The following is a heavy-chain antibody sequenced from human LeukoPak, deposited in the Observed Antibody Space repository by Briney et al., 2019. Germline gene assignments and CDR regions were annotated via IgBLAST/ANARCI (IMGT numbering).Heavy chain of an antibody. CDR2: ISGSGGST. CDR1: GFTFSSYA. D-gene: IGHD6-13*01. V-gene: IGHV3-23*01. CDR3: AKKEGSSWAHLDY. J-gene: IGHJ4*02. Sequence: PGGSLRLSCAASGFTFSSYAMNWVRQAPGKGLEWVSAISGSGGSTYYADSVKGRFTISRDNSKDTLYLQMNSLRAEDTAVYYCAKKEGSSWAHLDYWGQGTLVTVSS.